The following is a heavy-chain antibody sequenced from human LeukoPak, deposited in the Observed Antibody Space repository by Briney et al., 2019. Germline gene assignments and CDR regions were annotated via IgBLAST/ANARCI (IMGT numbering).Heavy chain of an antibody. CDR1: GYTFTSYG. CDR3: ARDGSGERYFDWSYQHWLDY. Sequence: ASVKVSCKASGYTFTSYGISWVRQAPGQGLEWMGWISANNGNTDYAQKFQGRVTMTTDTSTSTAYMELRSLRSDDTAVYYCARDGSGERYFDWSYQHWLDYWGQGTLVTVSS. D-gene: IGHD3-9*01. CDR2: ISANNGNT. J-gene: IGHJ4*02. V-gene: IGHV1-18*04.